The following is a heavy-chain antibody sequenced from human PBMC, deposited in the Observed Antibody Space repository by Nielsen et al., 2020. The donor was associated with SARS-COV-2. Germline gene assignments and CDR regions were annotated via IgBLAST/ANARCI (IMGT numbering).Heavy chain of an antibody. D-gene: IGHD3/OR15-3a*01. Sequence: ASVKVSCKASGCTFTDYYIHWVRQAPGQGLEWMGRINHYGSGTNYAQKFQGTVTMTRDASISTVYMELTSDDTAVYYCARARATIFGLVMSYGMDVWGQGTTVAVS. CDR1: GCTFTDYY. CDR3: ARARATIFGLVMSYGMDV. V-gene: IGHV1-2*06. J-gene: IGHJ6*02. CDR2: INHYGSGT.